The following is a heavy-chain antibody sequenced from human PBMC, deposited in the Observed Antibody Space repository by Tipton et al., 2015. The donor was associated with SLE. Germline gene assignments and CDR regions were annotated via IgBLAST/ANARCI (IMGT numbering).Heavy chain of an antibody. CDR2: ISAYNGNT. Sequence: QLVQSGAEVKKPGASVKVSCKASGYTFTSYGISWVRQAPGQGLEWMGWISAYNGNTNYAQKLQGRVTMTTDTSTSTAYMELRSLRSDDTAVYYCARNPSREGNYYYYGMDVWGQGTTVTVSS. J-gene: IGHJ6*02. V-gene: IGHV1-18*01. CDR3: ARNPSREGNYYYYGMDV. CDR1: GYTFTSYG.